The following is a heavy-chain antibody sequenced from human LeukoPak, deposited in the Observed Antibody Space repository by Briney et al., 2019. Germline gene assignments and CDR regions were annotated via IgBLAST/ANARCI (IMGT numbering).Heavy chain of an antibody. J-gene: IGHJ3*02. CDR1: GGSISSSSYY. CDR2: IYYSGST. D-gene: IGHD3-3*01. V-gene: IGHV4-39*01. CDR3: ARLSHVNYDFWSGVHDAFDI. Sequence: SETLSLTCTVSGGSISSSSYYWGWIRQPPGKGLEWIGSIYYSGSTYYNPSLKSRVTISVDTSKNQFSLKLSSVTAADTAVYYCARLSHVNYDFWSGVHDAFDIWGQGTMVTVSS.